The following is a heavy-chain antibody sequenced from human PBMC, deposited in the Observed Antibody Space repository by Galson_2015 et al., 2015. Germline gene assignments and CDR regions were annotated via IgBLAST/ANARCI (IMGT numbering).Heavy chain of an antibody. V-gene: IGHV3-48*02. D-gene: IGHD6-6*01. CDR2: ISSSSSTI. CDR3: AREARTDNYYYYYMDV. CDR1: GLTFSSYA. Sequence: SLRLSCAASGLTFSSYAMSWVRQAPGKGLEGVSYISSSSSTIYYADSVKGRFTISRDNAKNSLYLQMNSLRDEDTAVYYCAREARTDNYYYYYMDVWGKGTTVTVSS. J-gene: IGHJ6*03.